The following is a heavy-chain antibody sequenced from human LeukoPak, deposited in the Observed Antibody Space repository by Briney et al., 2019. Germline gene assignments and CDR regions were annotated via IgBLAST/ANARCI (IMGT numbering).Heavy chain of an antibody. Sequence: GESLKISCKGSGYSFSNYWIGWVRQMPGKGLECMGIIYPGDSDTRYSPSFQGQVTISADKSISTAYLQWSSLKASDTAMYYCARAHDYGEPSFDPWGQGTLVTVSS. V-gene: IGHV5-51*01. CDR1: GYSFSNYW. CDR3: ARAHDYGEPSFDP. CDR2: IYPGDSDT. J-gene: IGHJ5*02. D-gene: IGHD4-17*01.